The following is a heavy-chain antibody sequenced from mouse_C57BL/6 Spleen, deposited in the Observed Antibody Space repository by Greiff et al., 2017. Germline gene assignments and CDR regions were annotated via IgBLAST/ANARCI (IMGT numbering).Heavy chain of an antibody. CDR2: VYPYNGGT. CDR3: ARDSDYAMEC. D-gene: IGHD2-12*01. J-gene: IGHJ4*01. CDR1: GFTFTDYY. Sequence: EVQLQQSGPVLVKPGPSVRISCKASGFTFTDYYMHWVKQSPGKSLEWIGLVYPYNGGTSYNQKFKGKATLTVDTSSSTAYMELNGLTSEDSAVYCGARDSDYAMECWGQGTSVTVSS. V-gene: IGHV1-36*01.